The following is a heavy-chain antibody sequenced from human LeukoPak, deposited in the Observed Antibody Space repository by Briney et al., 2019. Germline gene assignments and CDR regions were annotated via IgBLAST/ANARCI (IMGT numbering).Heavy chain of an antibody. V-gene: IGHV5-51*06. CDR1: GYSFTDYW. Sequence: GESLKISCQGSGYSFTDYWIGWVRHMPGKGLEWMGIIYPGDSDTRYSPSFRGHVTISADNSINTASLQWIRLEASDTAVYYCARAPTSLSNPYYFDYWGQGTLVTVSS. CDR2: IYPGDSDT. J-gene: IGHJ4*02. CDR3: ARAPTSLSNPYYFDY. D-gene: IGHD4-11*01.